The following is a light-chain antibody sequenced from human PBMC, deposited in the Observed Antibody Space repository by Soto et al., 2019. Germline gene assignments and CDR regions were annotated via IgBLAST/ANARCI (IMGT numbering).Light chain of an antibody. J-gene: IGKJ1*01. CDR3: QQRSNWPRT. CDR2: DAS. V-gene: IGKV3-11*01. Sequence: EMVMTESPATLSVSPGERVTLSCRASQSVSSYLAWYQQKPGQAPRLLIYDASNRATGITARFSGSGSGTDFTLTISSLEPEDFAVYYCQQRSNWPRTFGQGTRWIS. CDR1: QSVSSY.